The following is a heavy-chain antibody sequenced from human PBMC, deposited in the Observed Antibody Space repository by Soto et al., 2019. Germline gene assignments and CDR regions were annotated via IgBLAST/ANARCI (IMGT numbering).Heavy chain of an antibody. V-gene: IGHV1-18*01. CDR1: GYTFTRSG. J-gene: IGHJ6*02. CDR3: AREGVAPYYYCGMDV. CDR2: ISTYNGDT. D-gene: IGHD5-12*01. Sequence: ASVKVSCKASGYTFTRSGISWVRQAPGQGLEWMGWISTYNGDTNYAQTFQGRVTMTTDTSTSTVHMEVRSLRSDDTAVYYCAREGVAPYYYCGMDVWGQGTPATVS.